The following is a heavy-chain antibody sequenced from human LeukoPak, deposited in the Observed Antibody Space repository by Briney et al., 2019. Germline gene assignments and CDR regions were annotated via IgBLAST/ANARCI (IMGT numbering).Heavy chain of an antibody. CDR1: GYSISSGYY. CDR2: IYHSGST. Sequence: SETLSLTCAVSGYSISSGYYWGWIRQPPGKGLEWIGSIYHSGSTYYNPSLKSRVTISVDTPKNQFSLKLSSVTAADTAVYYCARGDDSSGWYEAWFDPWGQGTLVTVSS. J-gene: IGHJ5*02. D-gene: IGHD6-19*01. CDR3: ARGDDSSGWYEAWFDP. V-gene: IGHV4-38-2*01.